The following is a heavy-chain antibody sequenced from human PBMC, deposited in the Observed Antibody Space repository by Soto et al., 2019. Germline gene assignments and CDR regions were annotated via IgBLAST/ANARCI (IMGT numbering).Heavy chain of an antibody. CDR3: ARDTAMALPDA. J-gene: IGHJ4*02. D-gene: IGHD5-18*01. CDR1: GYTFTTYG. V-gene: IGHV1-18*01. CDR2: ISAYNGNT. Sequence: QVQLVQSVAEVKKPGASVKVSCKASGYTFTTYGITWVRQAPGQGLEWMGWISAYNGNTKYAQKLQGRVTMTTDTSTSTAYMELTSLRSDDTAVYYCARDTAMALPDAWGQGTLVTVSS.